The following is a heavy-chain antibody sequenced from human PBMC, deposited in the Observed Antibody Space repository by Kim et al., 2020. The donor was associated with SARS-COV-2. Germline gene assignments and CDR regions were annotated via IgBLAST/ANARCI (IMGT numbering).Heavy chain of an antibody. Sequence: PSLKSRVTISVDTSKNQFSLKLSSVTAADTAVYYCARAGRDIVATDFDYWGQGTLVTVSS. D-gene: IGHD5-12*01. CDR3: ARAGRDIVATDFDY. J-gene: IGHJ4*02. V-gene: IGHV4-59*01.